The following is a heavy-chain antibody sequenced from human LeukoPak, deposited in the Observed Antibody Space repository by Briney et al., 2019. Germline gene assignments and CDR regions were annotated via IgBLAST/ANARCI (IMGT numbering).Heavy chain of an antibody. V-gene: IGHV4-30-4*01. D-gene: IGHD3-22*01. CDR2: IYYSGST. Sequence: SETLSLTCTVSGGAISSGDYYWSWIRQPPGKGLEWIGYIYYSGSTYYNPSLKSRVTISVDTSKNQFSLKLSSVTAADTAVYYCARDIVMASVDVWGQGTTVTVSS. J-gene: IGHJ6*02. CDR1: GGAISSGDYY. CDR3: ARDIVMASVDV.